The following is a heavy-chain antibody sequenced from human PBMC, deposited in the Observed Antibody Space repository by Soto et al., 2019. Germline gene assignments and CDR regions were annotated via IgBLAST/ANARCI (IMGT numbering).Heavy chain of an antibody. Sequence: PGGSLRLSCAASGFTFSSYAMSWVRQAPGKGLEWVSAISGSVGSTYYADSVKGRFTISRDNSKNTLYLQMNSLRAEDTAVYYCAKKKGPDYYDSSGPLEYWGQGTRVTVSS. J-gene: IGHJ4*02. CDR1: GFTFSSYA. D-gene: IGHD3-22*01. CDR2: ISGSVGST. V-gene: IGHV3-23*01. CDR3: AKKKGPDYYDSSGPLEY.